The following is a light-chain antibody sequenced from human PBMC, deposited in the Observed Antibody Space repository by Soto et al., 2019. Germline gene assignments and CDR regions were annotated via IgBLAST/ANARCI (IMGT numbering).Light chain of an antibody. Sequence: EIVMTQSPATLSVSPGDRATLYCRAGQNVSSNLAWYQQKFGQAPTLIIYGASTSATGIPDRFSVSGSGTEFSLAISSLQSEDFAVYYCQQYDNWPPITFGGGTKVEIK. CDR2: GAS. CDR1: QNVSSN. J-gene: IGKJ4*01. V-gene: IGKV3-15*01. CDR3: QQYDNWPPIT.